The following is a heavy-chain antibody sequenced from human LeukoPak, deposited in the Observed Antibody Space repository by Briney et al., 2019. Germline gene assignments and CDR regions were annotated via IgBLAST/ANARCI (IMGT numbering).Heavy chain of an antibody. D-gene: IGHD1-26*01. CDR3: AKDLSRIVGALGAPGPFDY. CDR2: ISGSGGST. J-gene: IGHJ4*02. CDR1: GFTFSSYG. V-gene: IGHV3-23*01. Sequence: GGSLRLSYAASGFTFSSYGMSWVRQAPGKGLEWVPAISGSGGSTYYADSVKGRFTISRDNSKNTLYLQMNSLRAEDTAVYYCAKDLSRIVGALGAPGPFDYWGQGTLVTVSS.